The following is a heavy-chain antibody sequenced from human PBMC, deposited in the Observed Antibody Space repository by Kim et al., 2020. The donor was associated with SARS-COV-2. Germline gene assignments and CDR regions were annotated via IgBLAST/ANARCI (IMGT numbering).Heavy chain of an antibody. CDR3: AKSHFLGGAVAGKFNWLDP. CDR1: GFTFRAYG. CDR2: IRGSVNNT. D-gene: IGHD6-19*01. V-gene: IGHV3-23*01. Sequence: GGSLRLSCAASGFTFRAYGMSWVRQAPGKGLEWVSGIRGSVNNTYYADSVKGRFTISRDNSKNTLSLQMSSLRAEDTAVYYCAKSHFLGGAVAGKFNWLDPWGQGTLVTVSS. J-gene: IGHJ5*02.